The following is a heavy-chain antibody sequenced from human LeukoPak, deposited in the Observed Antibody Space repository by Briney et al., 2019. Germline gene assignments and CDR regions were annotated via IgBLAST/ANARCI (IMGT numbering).Heavy chain of an antibody. Sequence: GGSLRLSCAASGFTFSSYAMHWVRQAPGKGLEWVAVISYDGSNKYYADSVKGRFTISRDNSKNTLCLQMNSLRAEDTAVYYCAVVTEPHYCGGDCHIPWGFDYWGQGTLVTVSS. CDR3: AVVTEPHYCGGDCHIPWGFDY. CDR1: GFTFSSYA. D-gene: IGHD2-21*02. J-gene: IGHJ4*02. V-gene: IGHV3-30-3*01. CDR2: ISYDGSNK.